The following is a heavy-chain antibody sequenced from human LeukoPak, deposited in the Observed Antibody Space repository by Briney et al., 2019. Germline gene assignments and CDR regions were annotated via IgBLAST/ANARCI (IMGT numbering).Heavy chain of an antibody. Sequence: ASVKVSCKASGYTFTSYGISWVRQAPGQGLEWMGWISAYNGNTNYAQKLQGRVTMTTDTSTSTAYMEPRSLRSDDTAVYYCARDLFADYGGNNFDYWGQGTLVTVSS. CDR3: ARDLFADYGGNNFDY. D-gene: IGHD4-23*01. J-gene: IGHJ4*02. CDR2: ISAYNGNT. CDR1: GYTFTSYG. V-gene: IGHV1-18*01.